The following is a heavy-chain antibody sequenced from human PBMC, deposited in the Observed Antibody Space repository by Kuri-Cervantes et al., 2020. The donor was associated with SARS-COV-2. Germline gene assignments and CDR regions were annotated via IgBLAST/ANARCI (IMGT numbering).Heavy chain of an antibody. J-gene: IGHJ6*02. Sequence: ASVKVSCKASGYTFTSYDINWVRQATGQGLEWMGWMNPNSGNTGYAQKFQGRVTMTRNTSISTAYMELSSLRSEDTAVYYCARRFYGSSWYNYHYYGMDVWGQGTTVTVSS. CDR1: GYTFTSYD. CDR3: ARRFYGSSWYNYHYYGMDV. D-gene: IGHD6-13*01. CDR2: MNPNSGNT. V-gene: IGHV1-8*01.